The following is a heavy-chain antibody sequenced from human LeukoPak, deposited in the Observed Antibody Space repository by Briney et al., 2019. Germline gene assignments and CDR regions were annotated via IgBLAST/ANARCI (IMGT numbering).Heavy chain of an antibody. CDR1: GFDFGNYW. J-gene: IGHJ4*02. V-gene: IGHV3-74*01. Sequence: GGSLRLSCAASGFDFGNYWMHWVRQAPGEGLVWVSHINSDGSSTSSTDCVKGRFALSRDNARNMVYPQMTSLRAEDTAVYYCGTSPAVPGSRWGQGTLVIVSS. CDR3: GTSPAVPGSR. D-gene: IGHD6-19*01. CDR2: INSDGSST.